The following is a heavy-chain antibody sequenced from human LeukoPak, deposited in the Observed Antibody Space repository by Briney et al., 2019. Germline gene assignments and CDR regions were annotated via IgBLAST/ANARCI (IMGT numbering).Heavy chain of an antibody. Sequence: TGGSLRLSCAASGFTFDDYGMSWVRQAPGKGLEWVSGINWNGGSTGYADSVKGRFTISRDNAKNSLYLQMNSLRAEDTAVYYCARNYYDSSGYEIDYWGQGTLVTVSS. CDR1: GFTFDDYG. CDR3: ARNYYDSSGYEIDY. J-gene: IGHJ4*02. D-gene: IGHD3-22*01. V-gene: IGHV3-20*04. CDR2: INWNGGST.